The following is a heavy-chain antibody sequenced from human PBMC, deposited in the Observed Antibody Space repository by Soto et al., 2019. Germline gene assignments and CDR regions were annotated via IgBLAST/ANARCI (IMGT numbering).Heavy chain of an antibody. CDR3: AREGYNWNYKGDY. D-gene: IGHD1-7*01. CDR1: GFTFSSYS. J-gene: IGHJ4*02. Sequence: EVQLVESGGGLVKPGGSLRLSCAASGFTFSSYSMNWVRQAPGKGLEWVSSISSSSSYIYYADSVKGRFTICRDIAKNSLYLQMNSLRAEDTAVYYCAREGYNWNYKGDYWGQGTLVTVSS. CDR2: ISSSSSYI. V-gene: IGHV3-21*01.